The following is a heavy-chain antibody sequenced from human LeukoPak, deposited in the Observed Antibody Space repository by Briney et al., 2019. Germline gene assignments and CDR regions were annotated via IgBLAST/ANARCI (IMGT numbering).Heavy chain of an antibody. D-gene: IGHD6-25*01. CDR2: IWYDGSNK. J-gene: IGHJ4*02. CDR1: GFTFSSYG. V-gene: IGHV3-33*01. Sequence: GGSLRLSCAASGFTFSSYGMHWVRQAPGKGLEWVAVIWYDGSNKYYADSVKGRFTISRDNSKNTLYLQMNGLRAEDTAVYYCARDQGYSSASDYWGQGTLVTVSS. CDR3: ARDQGYSSASDY.